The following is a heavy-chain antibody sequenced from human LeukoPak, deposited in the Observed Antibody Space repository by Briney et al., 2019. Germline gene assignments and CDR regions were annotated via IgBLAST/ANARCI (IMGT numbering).Heavy chain of an antibody. CDR1: GGSISSSSCY. Sequence: SETLSLTCTVSGGSISSSSCYRGWIRQPPGKGLEWIGSIYYSGSTYYNPSLKSRVTISVDTSKNQFSLKLSSVTAADTAVYYCARPRGYSYGPRPTGFDAFDIWGQGTMVTVSS. D-gene: IGHD5-18*01. CDR2: IYYSGST. J-gene: IGHJ3*02. CDR3: ARPRGYSYGPRPTGFDAFDI. V-gene: IGHV4-39*01.